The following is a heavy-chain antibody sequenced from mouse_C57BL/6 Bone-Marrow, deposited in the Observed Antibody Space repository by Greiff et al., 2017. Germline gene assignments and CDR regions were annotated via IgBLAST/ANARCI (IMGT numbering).Heavy chain of an antibody. J-gene: IGHJ4*01. CDR3: ARDRDYGSSYDAMDY. Sequence: EVKLVESGGGLVKPGGSLKLSCAASGFTFSSYAMSWVRQTPEKRLEWVATISDGGSYTYYPDNVKGRFTIASDNAKNNLYLQMSHLKSEDTAMYYCARDRDYGSSYDAMDYWGQGTSVTVSS. CDR1: GFTFSSYA. V-gene: IGHV5-4*01. CDR2: ISDGGSYT. D-gene: IGHD1-1*01.